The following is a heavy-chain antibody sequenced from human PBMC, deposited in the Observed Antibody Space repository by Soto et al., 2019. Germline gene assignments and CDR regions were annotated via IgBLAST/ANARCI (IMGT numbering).Heavy chain of an antibody. CDR1: GITFSSNW. CDR2: INGAGSST. Sequence: QPGGSLGLCCAAHGITFSSNWMHWVRQAPGKGLVWVSRINGAGSSTNYADSVKGRFTISRDNAKNTLYLQMNSLRAEDTAVYYCAGNVATTSSDKSWGEGILITVS. D-gene: IGHD1-26*01. CDR3: AGNVATTSSDKS. J-gene: IGHJ5*02. V-gene: IGHV3-74*01.